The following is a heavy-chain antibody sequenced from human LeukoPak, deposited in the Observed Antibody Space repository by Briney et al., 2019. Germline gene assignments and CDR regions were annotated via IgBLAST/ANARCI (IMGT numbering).Heavy chain of an antibody. V-gene: IGHV3-7*01. CDR2: IKQDGSEK. D-gene: IGHD3-22*01. CDR3: ARDRYYYDSSGYYGLDY. Sequence: PGGSLRLSCAASGFTFSSYWMNWVRQAPGKGLEWVANIKQDGSEKYYVDSVKGRFTISRDNAKNSLYLQMNSLRAEDTAVYYCARDRYYYDSSGYYGLDYWGQGTLVTVSS. CDR1: GFTFSSYW. J-gene: IGHJ4*02.